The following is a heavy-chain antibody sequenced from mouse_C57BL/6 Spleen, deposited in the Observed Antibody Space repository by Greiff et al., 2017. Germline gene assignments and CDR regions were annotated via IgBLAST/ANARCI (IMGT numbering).Heavy chain of an antibody. CDR1: GYAFSSYW. J-gene: IGHJ2*01. CDR2: IYPGDGDT. V-gene: IGHV1-80*01. Sequence: VQLQQSGAELVKPGASVKISCKASGYAFSSYWMNWVKQRPGKGLEWIGQIYPGDGDTNYNGKFKGTATLTADKSSSTAYMQLSSLTSEDSAVYFCAREHAGDYYFDYWGQGTTLTVSS. CDR3: AREHAGDYYFDY.